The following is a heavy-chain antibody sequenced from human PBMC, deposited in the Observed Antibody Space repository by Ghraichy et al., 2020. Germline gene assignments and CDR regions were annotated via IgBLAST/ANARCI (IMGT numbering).Heavy chain of an antibody. CDR1: GFTFSSYW. J-gene: IGHJ6*02. D-gene: IGHD3-10*01. CDR2: INSDGSST. CDR3: ARVYGSGSYYRETYYYGMDV. V-gene: IGHV3-74*01. Sequence: GALNISCAASGFTFSSYWMHWVRQAPGKGLVWVSRINSDGSSTSYADSVKGRFTISRDNAKNTLYLQMNSLRAEDTAVYYCARVYGSGSYYRETYYYGMDVWGQGTTVTVSS.